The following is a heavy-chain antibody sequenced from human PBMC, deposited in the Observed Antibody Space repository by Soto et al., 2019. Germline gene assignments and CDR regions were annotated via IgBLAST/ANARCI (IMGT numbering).Heavy chain of an antibody. Sequence: GESLKISCQGSGYYFVIYWIAWVRQMPGKGLEWMGIIYPGDSETRYSPSFQGQVTISADKSISTAYLQWSSLKASDTAMYFCARGSPYDYWGQGTPVTVSS. CDR2: IYPGDSET. CDR3: ARGSPYDY. V-gene: IGHV5-51*01. J-gene: IGHJ4*02. CDR1: GYYFVIYW.